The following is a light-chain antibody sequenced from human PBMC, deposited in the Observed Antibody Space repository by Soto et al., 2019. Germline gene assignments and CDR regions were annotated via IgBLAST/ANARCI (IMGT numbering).Light chain of an antibody. CDR3: QSYDSSLISYV. J-gene: IGLJ1*01. CDR2: DNN. CDR1: SSNIGAGYD. V-gene: IGLV1-40*01. Sequence: QSVLTQPPSVSGAPGQRVTISCTGSSSNIGAGYDVHWYQQLPGTAPKLLIYDNNNRPSGVPDRFSGSKSGTSASLAITGLQAEDEADYYCQSYDSSLISYVFGTGTKLTVL.